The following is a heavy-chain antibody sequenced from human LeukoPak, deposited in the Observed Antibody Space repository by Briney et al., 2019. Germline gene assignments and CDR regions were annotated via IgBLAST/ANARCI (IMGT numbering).Heavy chain of an antibody. D-gene: IGHD3-3*01. CDR2: IYYSGST. CDR1: GGSISSSSYY. Sequence: SETLSLTCTVSGGSISSSSYYWGWIRQPPGTGLEWIGSIYYSGSTYYNPSLKSRVTISVDPSKNQFSLKLSSVTTADTAVYYCARLPRYDFWSGSNYMDVWGKGTTVTASS. CDR3: ARLPRYDFWSGSNYMDV. V-gene: IGHV4-39*01. J-gene: IGHJ6*03.